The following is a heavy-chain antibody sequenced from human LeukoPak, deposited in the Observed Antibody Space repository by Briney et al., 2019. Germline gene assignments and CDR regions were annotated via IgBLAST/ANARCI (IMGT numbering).Heavy chain of an antibody. Sequence: SETLSLTCTVSGGSISGYYWSWIRQPAGKGLEWIGRVFTSGSTNYNPSVKSRVTISIDKSKNEFYLNLNSVTAKDTALYYCARERATVTTELDCWGQGILVTVSS. D-gene: IGHD4-17*01. CDR1: GGSISGYY. CDR3: ARERATVTTELDC. V-gene: IGHV4-4*07. CDR2: VFTSGST. J-gene: IGHJ4*02.